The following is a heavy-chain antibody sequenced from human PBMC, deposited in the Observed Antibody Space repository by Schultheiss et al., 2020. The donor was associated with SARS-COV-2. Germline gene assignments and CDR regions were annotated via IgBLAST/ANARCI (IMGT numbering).Heavy chain of an antibody. Sequence: SQTLSLTCAVYGGSFSGYYWSWIRQPPGKGLEWIGEINHSGSANHNPSLKSRVTISVDTSRNQFSLKVNSATAADTAVYYCARGRLIVGATRRNYFDYWGQGTLVTVSS. CDR3: ARGRLIVGATRRNYFDY. CDR1: GGSFSGYY. CDR2: INHSGSA. V-gene: IGHV4-34*01. J-gene: IGHJ4*02. D-gene: IGHD1-26*01.